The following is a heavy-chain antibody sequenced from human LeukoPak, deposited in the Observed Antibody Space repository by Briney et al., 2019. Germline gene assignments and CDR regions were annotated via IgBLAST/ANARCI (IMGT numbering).Heavy chain of an antibody. CDR2: IYPGDSDT. D-gene: IGHD6-13*01. CDR1: GYSFTSYW. J-gene: IGHJ4*02. V-gene: IGHV5-51*01. Sequence: GESLKISCKASGYSFTSYWIGWVRQMPGKGLEWMGIIYPGDSDTRYSPSFQGQVTISADKSISTAYLQWSSLKASDTAMYYCASMYSSSWYFLDYWGQGTLVTVSS. CDR3: ASMYSSSWYFLDY.